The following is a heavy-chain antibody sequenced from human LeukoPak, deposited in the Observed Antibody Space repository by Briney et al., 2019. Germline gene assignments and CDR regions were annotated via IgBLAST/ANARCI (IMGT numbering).Heavy chain of an antibody. D-gene: IGHD5-24*01. CDR2: ISGSGGST. V-gene: IGHV3-23*01. J-gene: IGHJ4*02. Sequence: PGGSLRLSCAASGFTFSSYAMSWVRQAPGKGLEWVSAISGSGGSTYYADSVKGRFTISRDNSKNTLYLQMNSLRAEDTAVYYCAKSPRRDGYNSHFDYWGQGTLVTVSS. CDR3: AKSPRRDGYNSHFDY. CDR1: GFTFSSYA.